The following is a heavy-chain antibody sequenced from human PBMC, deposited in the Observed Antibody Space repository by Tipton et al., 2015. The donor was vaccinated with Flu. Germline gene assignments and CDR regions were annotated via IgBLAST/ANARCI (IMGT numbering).Heavy chain of an antibody. Sequence: TLSLTCTVSGGSISSGSYYWTWIRQPAGKGLEWIGRVYPSGSTNYNPSLKSRVTMSVDTSKNQFSLKLTSVSAADTAVYYCAKSGSYLEYLQHWGQGTLVTVSS. V-gene: IGHV4-61*02. CDR2: VYPSGST. D-gene: IGHD1-26*01. J-gene: IGHJ1*01. CDR1: GGSISSGSYY. CDR3: AKSGSYLEYLQH.